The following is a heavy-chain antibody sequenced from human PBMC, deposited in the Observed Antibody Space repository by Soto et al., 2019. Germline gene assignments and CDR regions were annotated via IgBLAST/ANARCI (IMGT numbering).Heavy chain of an antibody. CDR2: MSSSGADT. CDR3: AKEHSYSGGGADY. J-gene: IGHJ4*02. CDR1: GFTFFSHV. V-gene: IGHV3-23*01. D-gene: IGHD6-19*01. Sequence: GGSLRLSCAASGFTFFSHVMSWVRQAPGKGLEWVSTMSSSGADTYYADSVKGRFTISRDNSKNMLFLQLNSLGAEDTAVYYCAKEHSYSGGGADYWGQGTQVTVSS.